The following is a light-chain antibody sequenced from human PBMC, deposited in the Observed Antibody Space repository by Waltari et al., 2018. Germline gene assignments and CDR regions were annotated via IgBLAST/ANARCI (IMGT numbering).Light chain of an antibody. Sequence: DIVMTQSPDSLAVSLGERATINCKSSQSVLYNSNNKDCLAWYQQKPGQPPKWLIYWASTRESGVPDRFSGSGSATDFTLTISSLQAEDVAVYYCQQYYNLPLTFGGGTKVEIK. CDR2: WAS. V-gene: IGKV4-1*01. J-gene: IGKJ4*01. CDR3: QQYYNLPLT. CDR1: QSVLYNSNNKDC.